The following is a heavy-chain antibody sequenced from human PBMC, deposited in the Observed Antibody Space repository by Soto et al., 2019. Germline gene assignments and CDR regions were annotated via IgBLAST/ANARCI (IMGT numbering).Heavy chain of an antibody. CDR1: GYTLTELS. Sequence: ASVKVSCKVSGYTLTELSMHWVRQAPGKGLEWMGGFDPEDGETIYAQKFQGRVTMTEDTSTDTAYMELSSLRSEDTAVYYCATKAYYDSSGLPFDYWGQGTLVTVSS. V-gene: IGHV1-24*01. CDR2: FDPEDGET. D-gene: IGHD3-22*01. CDR3: ATKAYYDSSGLPFDY. J-gene: IGHJ4*02.